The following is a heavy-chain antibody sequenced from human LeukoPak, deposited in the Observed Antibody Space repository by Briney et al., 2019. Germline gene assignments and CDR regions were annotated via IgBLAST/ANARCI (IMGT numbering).Heavy chain of an antibody. CDR1: GGSISSYY. V-gene: IGHV4-59*01. CDR3: ARARPDTAMAVDY. D-gene: IGHD5-18*01. J-gene: IGHJ4*02. Sequence: SETLSLTCTVSGGSISSYYWSWIRQPPGKGLEWIGYIYNSGSTKYNPSLKSRVTVSVDTSKNQLSLKLSSVTAADTAVYYCARARPDTAMAVDYWGQGTLVTVSS. CDR2: IYNSGST.